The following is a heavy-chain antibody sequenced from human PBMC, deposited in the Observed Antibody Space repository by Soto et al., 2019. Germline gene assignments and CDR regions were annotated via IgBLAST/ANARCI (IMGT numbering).Heavy chain of an antibody. CDR3: AKYGVHCSSTSCYTGPYYYYYYVMDV. CDR1: GYTFTGYY. D-gene: IGHD2-2*02. CDR2: INPNSGGT. Sequence: GASVKVSCKASGYTFTGYYMHWVRQAPGQGLEWMGWINPNSGGTNYAQKFQGRVTMTRDTSISTAYMELSRLRSDDTAVYYCAKYGVHCSSTSCYTGPYYYYYYVMDVWGQGTTVTVSS. V-gene: IGHV1-2*02. J-gene: IGHJ6*02.